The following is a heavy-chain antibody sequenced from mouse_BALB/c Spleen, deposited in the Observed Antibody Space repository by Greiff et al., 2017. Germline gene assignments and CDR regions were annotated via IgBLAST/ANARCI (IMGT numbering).Heavy chain of an antibody. V-gene: IGHV1-15*01. J-gene: IGHJ3*01. CDR2: IDPETGGT. CDR3: TRIKYGNYPFAY. CDR1: GYTFTDYE. Sequence: QVQLQQSGAELVRPGASVTLSCKASGYTFTDYEMHWVKQTPVHGLEWIGAIDPETGGTAYNQKFKGRATLTADKSSSTAYMELRSLTSEDSAVYYCTRIKYGNYPFAYWGQGTLVTVSA. D-gene: IGHD2-10*02.